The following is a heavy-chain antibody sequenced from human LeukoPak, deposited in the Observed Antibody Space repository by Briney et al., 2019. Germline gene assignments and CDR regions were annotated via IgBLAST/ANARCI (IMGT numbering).Heavy chain of an antibody. CDR2: IYYSGST. V-gene: IGHV4-39*07. CDR1: GGSISSSSYY. CDR3: AREARDAFDI. J-gene: IGHJ3*02. Sequence: SETLSLTCTVSGGSISSSSYYWGWIRQPPGKGLEWIGSIYYSGSTNYNPSLKSRVTISVDKSKNQFSLKLSSVTAADTAVYYCAREARDAFDIWGQGTMVTVSS.